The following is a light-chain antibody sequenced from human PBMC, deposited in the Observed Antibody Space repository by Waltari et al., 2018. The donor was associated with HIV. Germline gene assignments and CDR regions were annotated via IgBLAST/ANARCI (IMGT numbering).Light chain of an antibody. V-gene: IGKV1-27*01. CDR3: QKYNTAPLT. Sequence: DIQMTQSPSSLSASVGDRVTITCRASQDITNYLAWYQQKPGKVPKLLIYAASTLHSGVPSRFSGSGSGTDFTLTISSLQSEDVATYYCQKYNTAPLTFGGGTKVEIK. CDR2: AAS. J-gene: IGKJ4*01. CDR1: QDITNY.